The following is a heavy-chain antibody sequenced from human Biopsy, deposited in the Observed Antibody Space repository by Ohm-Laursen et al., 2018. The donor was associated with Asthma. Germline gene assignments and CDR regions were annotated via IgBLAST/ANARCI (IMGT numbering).Heavy chain of an antibody. V-gene: IGHV1-3*01. J-gene: IGHJ3*02. CDR3: ARTYYDFLTGQVKGGFDM. D-gene: IGHD3-9*01. CDR2: INAGNGNT. CDR1: GYTFINYA. Sequence: ASVKVSCKASGYTFINYAIRWVRQAPGQRLEWMGWINAGNGNTKYSQKFQGRVTITRDTSASTAYMDLSSLRSEDTAVYYCARTYYDFLTGQVKGGFDMWGQGTMVTVAS.